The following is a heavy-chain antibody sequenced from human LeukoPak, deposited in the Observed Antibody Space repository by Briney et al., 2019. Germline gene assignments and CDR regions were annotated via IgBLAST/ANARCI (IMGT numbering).Heavy chain of an antibody. CDR2: ISYDGCNK. J-gene: IGHJ4*02. V-gene: IGHV3-30*18. Sequence: VRQAPXKGLEWVPVISYDGCNKYYAYSVQCRFTISRDNSKNTLYLQMNSLRAEDTAVYYCAKAAGELRPFGYWGQGTLVTVSS. D-gene: IGHD1-26*01. CDR3: AKAAGELRPFGY.